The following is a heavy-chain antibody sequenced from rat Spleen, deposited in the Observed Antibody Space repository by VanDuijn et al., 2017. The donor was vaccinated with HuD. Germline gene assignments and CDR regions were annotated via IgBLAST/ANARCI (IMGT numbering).Heavy chain of an antibody. CDR1: GFTFSDYG. J-gene: IGHJ3*01. V-gene: IGHV5-29*01. Sequence: EVQLVESDGGLVQPGRSLKLSCAASGFTFSDYGVAWVRQAPTTGLEWVATITNTGDSTSSPDSVKGRFTISSDDAKSTLYLQMDSLRSEDTATYYCTTRPYYSSLNWFPYWGQGTLVTVSS. CDR2: ITNTGDST. CDR3: TTRPYYSSLNWFPY. D-gene: IGHD1-2*01.